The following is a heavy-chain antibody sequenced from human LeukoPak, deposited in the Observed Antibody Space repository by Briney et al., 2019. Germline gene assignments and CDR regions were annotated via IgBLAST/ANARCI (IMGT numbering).Heavy chain of an antibody. CDR2: ISSSGSTI. D-gene: IGHD6-13*01. V-gene: IGHV3-48*03. Sequence: GGSLRLSCAASGFTFSSYEMNWVRQAPGKGLEWVSYISSSGSTIYYADSVKGRFTISRDNAKNSLYLQMNSLRAEDTAVYYCARDWLQQPFDYWGQGTLVTVSS. CDR3: ARDWLQQPFDY. CDR1: GFTFSSYE. J-gene: IGHJ4*02.